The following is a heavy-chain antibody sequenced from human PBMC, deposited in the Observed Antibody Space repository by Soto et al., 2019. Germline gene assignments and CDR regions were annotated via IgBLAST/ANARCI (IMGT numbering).Heavy chain of an antibody. CDR3: AHGSFDYGGNSPFDY. V-gene: IGHV2-5*02. J-gene: IGHJ4*02. CDR1: GFSLSTSGVG. CDR2: IYWDDDK. Sequence: QITLKESGPTLVKPTQTLTLTCTFSGFSLSTSGVGVGWIRQPPGKALEWLALIYWDDDKSYSPSLKRRLTITNDTSKNQVVLTMTNMDPVDTATYYCAHGSFDYGGNSPFDYWGQGTLVTVSS. D-gene: IGHD4-17*01.